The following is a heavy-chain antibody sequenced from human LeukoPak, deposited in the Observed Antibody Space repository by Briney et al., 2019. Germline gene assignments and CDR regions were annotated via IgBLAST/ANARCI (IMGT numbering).Heavy chain of an antibody. J-gene: IGHJ5*02. V-gene: IGHV4-34*01. CDR2: INHSGST. CDR1: GGSFSGYY. Sequence: SETLSLTCAVYGGSFSGYYWSWIRQPPGKGLEWIGEINHSGSTDYNPSLKSRVTISVDTSKNQFSLKLSSVTAADTAVYYCARGWWFDPWGQGTLVTVSS. CDR3: ARGWWFDP.